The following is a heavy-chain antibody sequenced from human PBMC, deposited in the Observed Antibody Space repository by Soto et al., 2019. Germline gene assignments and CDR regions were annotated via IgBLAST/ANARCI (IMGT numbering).Heavy chain of an antibody. CDR3: ARQMNRGVIFDY. J-gene: IGHJ4*02. D-gene: IGHD3-10*01. CDR1: GGIFSDYA. CDR2: IIPIFGTT. V-gene: IGHV1-69*01. Sequence: QVQLVQSGAEVRRPGSSVKVSCKTSGGIFSDYALSWVRQAPGQGLEWMRRIIPIFGTTIYAQKFHGRVTITADEPTSTAFMELSSLRSEDTAVYYCARQMNRGVIFDYWGQGTLVTVSS.